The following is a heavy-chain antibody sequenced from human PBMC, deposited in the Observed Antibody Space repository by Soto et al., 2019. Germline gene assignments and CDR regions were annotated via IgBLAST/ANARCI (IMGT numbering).Heavy chain of an antibody. CDR3: AKDRDISSAGYYFDY. V-gene: IGHV3-30*18. CDR2: VSFDGSDK. D-gene: IGHD6-13*01. Sequence: PGGSVRLSCAASGFTFSRYGMHWVRQAPGKGLEWVAVVSFDGSDKYYADSVKGRFTISRDKSKNTLFLQMNSLRVEDTAVYFCAKDRDISSAGYYFDYWGQGTLVTVSS. CDR1: GFTFSRYG. J-gene: IGHJ4*02.